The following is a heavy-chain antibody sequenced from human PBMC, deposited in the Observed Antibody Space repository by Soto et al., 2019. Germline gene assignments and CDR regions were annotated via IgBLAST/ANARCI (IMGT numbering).Heavy chain of an antibody. V-gene: IGHV1-24*01. D-gene: IGHD6-19*01. CDR2: FDPEDGET. CDR3: ARGAGAVAGTFHYYYYMDV. Sequence: ASVKVSCKVSGYTLTELSMHWVRQAPGKGLEWMGGFDPEDGETIYAQKFQGRVTMTEDTSTDTAYMELSSLRSEDTAVYYCARGAGAVAGTFHYYYYMDVWGKGTTVTVSS. CDR1: GYTLTELS. J-gene: IGHJ6*03.